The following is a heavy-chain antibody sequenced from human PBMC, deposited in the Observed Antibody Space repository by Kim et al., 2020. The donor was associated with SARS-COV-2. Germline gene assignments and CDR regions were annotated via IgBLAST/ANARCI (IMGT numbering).Heavy chain of an antibody. D-gene: IGHD3-22*01. CDR1: GFTFSNYS. CDR2: ISSSSSYI. J-gene: IGHJ4*02. V-gene: IGHV3-21*01. CDR3: ASPGALYDSSGYYNY. Sequence: GGSLRLSCAASGFTFSNYSMNWVRQAPGKGLEWVSYISSSSSYIYYAASVKGRFTIARDNAKNSLYLQMNSLRAEDTAVYYCASPGALYDSSGYYNYWGQGTPVTVSS.